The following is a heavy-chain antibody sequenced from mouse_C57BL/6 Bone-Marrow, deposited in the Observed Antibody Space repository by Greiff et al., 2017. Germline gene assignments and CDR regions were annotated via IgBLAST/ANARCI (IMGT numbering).Heavy chain of an antibody. J-gene: IGHJ4*01. CDR3: ARSYDYNAYTIDY. D-gene: IGHD2-4*01. V-gene: IGHV1-64*01. Sequence: QVQLQQPGAELVKPGASVKLSCKASGYTFTNYWMHWVKQRPGQGLEWIGMMHPNGGSPDYNEKFKSEATLSVDKSSRKAYMELSSLTSEDSAVYYCARSYDYNAYTIDYWGQGTSVTVSS. CDR1: GYTFTNYW. CDR2: MHPNGGSP.